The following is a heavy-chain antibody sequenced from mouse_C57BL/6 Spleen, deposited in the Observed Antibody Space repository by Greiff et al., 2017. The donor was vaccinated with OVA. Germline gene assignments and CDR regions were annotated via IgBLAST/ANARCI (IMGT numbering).Heavy chain of an antibody. CDR3: AREDYSNYEDYAMDY. Sequence: EVMLVESGGGLVKPGGSLKLSCAASGFTFSSYAMSWVRQTPEKRLEWVATISDGGSYTYYPDNVKGRFTISRDNAKNNLYLQMSHLKSEDTAMYYCAREDYSNYEDYAMDYWGQGTSVTVSS. CDR2: ISDGGSYT. J-gene: IGHJ4*01. V-gene: IGHV5-4*01. CDR1: GFTFSSYA. D-gene: IGHD2-5*01.